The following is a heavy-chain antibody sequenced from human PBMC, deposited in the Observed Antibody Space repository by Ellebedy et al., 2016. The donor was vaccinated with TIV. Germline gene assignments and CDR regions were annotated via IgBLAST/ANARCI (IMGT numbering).Heavy chain of an antibody. J-gene: IGHJ4*02. Sequence: SETLSLXXAVYGGSFSGYYWSWIRQPPGKGLEWIGEINHSGSTNYNPSLKSRVTISVDTSKNQFSLNLSSVTAADTAVYYCARMRTISRRAFDYWGQGTLVTVSS. CDR1: GGSFSGYY. D-gene: IGHD1-14*01. CDR3: ARMRTISRRAFDY. V-gene: IGHV4-34*01. CDR2: INHSGST.